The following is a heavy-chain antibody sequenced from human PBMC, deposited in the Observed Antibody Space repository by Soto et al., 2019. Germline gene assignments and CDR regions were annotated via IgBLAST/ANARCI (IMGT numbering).Heavy chain of an antibody. J-gene: IGHJ6*03. V-gene: IGHV4-59*01. Sequence: QVQLQESGPGLVKPSETLSLTCTVSGGSISSYYWSWIRQPPGKGLEWIGYIYYSGSTHHNPSLKSRVTISVDTSKNRFSLKLSSVTAADTAVYYCARDFNYMDVWGKGTTVTVSS. CDR2: IYYSGST. CDR1: GGSISSYY. CDR3: ARDFNYMDV.